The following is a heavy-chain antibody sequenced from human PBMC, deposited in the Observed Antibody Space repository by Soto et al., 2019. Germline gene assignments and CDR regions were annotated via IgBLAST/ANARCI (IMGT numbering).Heavy chain of an antibody. CDR1: GYSFTSYW. D-gene: IGHD3-3*01. CDR2: IYPGDSDT. CDR3: ATGPATTFGVATPENNI. J-gene: IGHJ3*02. Sequence: PGESLKISCKGSGYSFTSYWIGWVRQMPGKGLEWMGIIYPGDSDTRYSPSFQGQVTISADKSISTAYLQWSSLKASDTAMYYYATGPATTFGVATPENNIWGQGTMLTVSS. V-gene: IGHV5-51*01.